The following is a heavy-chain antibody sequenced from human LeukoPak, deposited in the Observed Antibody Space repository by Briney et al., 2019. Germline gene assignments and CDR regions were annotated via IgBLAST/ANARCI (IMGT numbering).Heavy chain of an antibody. V-gene: IGHV4-59*01. J-gene: IGHJ5*02. D-gene: IGHD1-1*01. Sequence: TSETLSLTCTVSGGSISSYYWSWIRQPPGKGLEWIGYISYSGSTNFNPSLKSRVTISVDTSKNRFSLKLSSVTAADTAVYYCAREGTAGTNLNWFDPWGQGTLVTVSS. CDR3: AREGTAGTNLNWFDP. CDR1: GGSISSYY. CDR2: ISYSGST.